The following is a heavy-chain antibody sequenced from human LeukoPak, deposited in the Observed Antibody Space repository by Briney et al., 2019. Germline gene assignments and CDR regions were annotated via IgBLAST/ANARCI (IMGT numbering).Heavy chain of an antibody. Sequence: GASVKVSCKASGYTFKTYSIAWGRQAPGQGLEWMGWISGYNGHTNYAQQAQGRVTMTTDASTSTAYMELRSLRFDDTAVYYCARGPDTSGYEATPHCFDIWGQGTRVTVSS. V-gene: IGHV1-18*04. D-gene: IGHD3-22*01. CDR2: ISGYNGHT. CDR3: ARGPDTSGYEATPHCFDI. CDR1: GYTFKTYS. J-gene: IGHJ3*02.